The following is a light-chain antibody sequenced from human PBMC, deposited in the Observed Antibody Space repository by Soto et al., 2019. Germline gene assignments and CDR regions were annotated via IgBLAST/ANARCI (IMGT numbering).Light chain of an antibody. CDR3: QQYGSSPPIT. V-gene: IGKV3-20*01. CDR2: GAS. Sequence: EIGLTQSPGTLSLSPGERATLSCRASQSVSSSYLAWYQQKPGRAPRLLIYGASSRATGIPDRFSGSRSGTDFTLTISRLEPEDFAVYYCQQYGSSPPITFGQGTRLEIK. J-gene: IGKJ5*01. CDR1: QSVSSSY.